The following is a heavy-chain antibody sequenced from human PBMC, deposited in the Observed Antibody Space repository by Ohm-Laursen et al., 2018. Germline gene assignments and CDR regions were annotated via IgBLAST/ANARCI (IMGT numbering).Heavy chain of an antibody. J-gene: IGHJ3*02. CDR3: ARVEVAFYYYDTFDI. D-gene: IGHD3-22*01. CDR1: GFTFSSYA. CDR2: ISGSGGST. V-gene: IGHV3-23*01. Sequence: GSLRLSCSASGFTFSSYAMSWVRQAPGKGLEWVSAISGSGGSTYYADSVKGRFTISRDNAKNSLYLQMNSLRAEDTAVYYCARVEVAFYYYDTFDIWGQGTMVTVSS.